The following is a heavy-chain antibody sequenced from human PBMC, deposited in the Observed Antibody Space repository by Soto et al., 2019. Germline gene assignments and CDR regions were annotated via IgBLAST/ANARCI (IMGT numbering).Heavy chain of an antibody. D-gene: IGHD2-2*02. J-gene: IGHJ4*02. CDR3: AREYTYGSNFFDC. Sequence: SGTLSLTCTVSGGSINSAAYYWSWIRHHPGKGLEWIGYISHSGSTYYNPSLKSRVIISVDTSKNQFSLSLTSVTAADTAVYYCAREYTYGSNFFDCWGQGALVTVSS. CDR1: GGSINSAAYY. V-gene: IGHV4-31*03. CDR2: ISHSGST.